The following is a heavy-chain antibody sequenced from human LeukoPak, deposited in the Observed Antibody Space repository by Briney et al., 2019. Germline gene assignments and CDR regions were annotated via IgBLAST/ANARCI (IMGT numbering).Heavy chain of an antibody. CDR1: GYTFTGYY. Sequence: ASVKVSCKASGYTFTGYYIHWVRQAPGQGLEWMGWINPNINGTNYAQKFQGRVTMTGDRSISTAYMELSRLRSDDTAVYYCARDLSLDSRSLSYGYCSGGSCYSEFDYWGQGTLVTVSS. V-gene: IGHV1-2*02. CDR3: ARDLSLDSRSLSYGYCSGGSCYSEFDY. CDR2: INPNINGT. D-gene: IGHD2-15*01. J-gene: IGHJ4*02.